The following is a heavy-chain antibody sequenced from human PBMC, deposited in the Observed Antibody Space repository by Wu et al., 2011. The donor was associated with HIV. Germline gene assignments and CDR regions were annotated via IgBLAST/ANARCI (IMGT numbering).Heavy chain of an antibody. J-gene: IGHJ4*02. CDR3: ARGGTGGRDILWFGELNY. CDR2: IIPIFGTA. CDR1: GGTFSSYA. Sequence: QVQLVQSGAEVKKPGSSVKVSCKASGGTFSSYAISWVRQAPGQGLEWMGGIIPIFGTANYAQKLQGRVTITTDESTSTAYMELSRLRSEDTAVYYCARGGTGGRDILWFGELNYWGQGTLVTGLL. V-gene: IGHV1-69*05. D-gene: IGHD3-10*01.